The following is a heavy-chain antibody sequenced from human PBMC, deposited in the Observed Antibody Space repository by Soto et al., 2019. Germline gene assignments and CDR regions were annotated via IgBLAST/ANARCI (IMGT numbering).Heavy chain of an antibody. CDR2: IYSGGST. CDR1: GFTVSSNY. V-gene: IGHV3-53*01. Sequence: GGSLRLSCAASGFTVSSNYMSWVRQAPGKGLEWVSVIYSGGSTYYADSVKGRFTISRDNSKNTLYLQMNSLRAEDTAVYYCAREGRGVIKGYYYGMDVWGQGTTVTVSS. CDR3: AREGRGVIKGYYYGMDV. J-gene: IGHJ6*02. D-gene: IGHD3-3*01.